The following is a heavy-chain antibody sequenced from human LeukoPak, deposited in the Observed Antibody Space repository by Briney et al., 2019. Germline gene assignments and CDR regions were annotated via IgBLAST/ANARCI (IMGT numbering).Heavy chain of an antibody. D-gene: IGHD2-2*02. J-gene: IGHJ5*02. Sequence: GGSLRLSCAASGLTFSSYWMHWVRQAPGKGLVWVSRIKSDGSNYYADSVKGRFTISRDNSKNTLYLQMNSLRAEDTAVYYCAKDSPRGYCSSTSCYSRGFDPWGQGTLVTVSS. V-gene: IGHV3-74*01. CDR2: IKSDGSN. CDR1: GLTFSSYW. CDR3: AKDSPRGYCSSTSCYSRGFDP.